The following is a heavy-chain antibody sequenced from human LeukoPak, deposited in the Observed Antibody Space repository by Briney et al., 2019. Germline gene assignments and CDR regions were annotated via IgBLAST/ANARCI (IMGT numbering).Heavy chain of an antibody. J-gene: IGHJ4*02. CDR1: GFTFSSYA. V-gene: IGHV3-30*04. CDR3: ARDGDIVVVPAAIRLDY. D-gene: IGHD2-2*01. Sequence: GGSLRLSCAASGFTFSSYAMHWVRQAPGKGLEWVAVISYDGSNKYYADSVKGRFTISRDNSKNTLYLQMNSLRAEDTAVYYCARDGDIVVVPAAIRLDYWGQGTLVTVSS. CDR2: ISYDGSNK.